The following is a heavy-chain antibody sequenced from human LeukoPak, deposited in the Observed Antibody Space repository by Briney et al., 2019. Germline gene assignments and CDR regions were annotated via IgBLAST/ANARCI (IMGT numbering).Heavy chain of an antibody. V-gene: IGHV4-39*01. D-gene: IGHD6-19*01. J-gene: IGHJ3*02. CDR3: ASVSGWYDRDDAFDI. Sequence: SETLSLTCTVSGGSISSSSYYWGWIRQPPGKGLEWIGSIYYSGSTYYNPSLKSRVTISVDTSKNQFSLKLSSVTAADTAVYYCASVSGWYDRDDAFDIWGQGTMVTVSS. CDR2: IYYSGST. CDR1: GGSISSSSYY.